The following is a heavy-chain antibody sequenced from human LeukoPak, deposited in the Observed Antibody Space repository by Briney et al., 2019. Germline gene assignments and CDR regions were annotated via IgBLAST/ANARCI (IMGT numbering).Heavy chain of an antibody. CDR1: GFTFSSYE. V-gene: IGHV3-48*03. D-gene: IGHD6-13*01. Sequence: GGSLILSCAASGFTFSSYEMNWVRQAPGKGLEWVSYISSSGSPIYYADSVKGRFTVSRDNAKNSLYLQMSSLRAEDTAVYYCARTLAYWGQGTLVAVSS. CDR2: ISSSGSPI. J-gene: IGHJ4*02. CDR3: ARTLAY.